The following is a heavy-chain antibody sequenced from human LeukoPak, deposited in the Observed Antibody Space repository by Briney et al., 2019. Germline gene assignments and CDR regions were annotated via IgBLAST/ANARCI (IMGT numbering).Heavy chain of an antibody. CDR3: AREWADTIFGYYYYMDV. V-gene: IGHV3-7*01. D-gene: IGHD3-3*01. CDR1: GFTFSSYW. CDR2: IKQDGSEK. Sequence: GGSLRLSCAASGFTFSSYWMSWVRQAPGKGLEWVANIKQDGSEKYYVDSVKGRFTISRNNAKNSLYLQMNSLRAEDTAVYYCAREWADTIFGYYYYMDVWGKGTTVTVSS. J-gene: IGHJ6*03.